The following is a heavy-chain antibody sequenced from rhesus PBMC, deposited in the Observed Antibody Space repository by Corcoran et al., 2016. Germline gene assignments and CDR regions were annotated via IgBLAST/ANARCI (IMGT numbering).Heavy chain of an antibody. Sequence: EVQLVETGGGLVQPGGSLKLSCAASAFTFSSYGMSWVRQAPGKGLEWVSAINRGGGRANYAHSVKGRFTISRENSTKTLSLQMNSLRAEATAVYYCAKSGYSYLGFDYWGQGVLVTVSS. CDR1: AFTFSSYG. CDR3: AKSGYSYLGFDY. J-gene: IGHJ4*01. V-gene: IGHV3S5*01. D-gene: IGHD5-24*01. CDR2: INRGGGRA.